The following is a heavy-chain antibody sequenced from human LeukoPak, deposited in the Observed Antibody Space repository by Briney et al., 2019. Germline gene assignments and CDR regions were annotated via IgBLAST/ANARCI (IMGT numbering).Heavy chain of an antibody. V-gene: IGHV3-74*01. CDR2: IDSDGSST. D-gene: IGHD6-13*01. CDR1: GLTFSSYW. Sequence: GGSLRLSCAASGLTFSSYWMHWVRQAPGKGLVWVSHIDSDGSSTSYADSVKGRFTISRDNAKNTLYLQMSSLRAEDTAVYYCVRGRKYSSSWYVDYWGQGTLVTVSS. CDR3: VRGRKYSSSWYVDY. J-gene: IGHJ4*02.